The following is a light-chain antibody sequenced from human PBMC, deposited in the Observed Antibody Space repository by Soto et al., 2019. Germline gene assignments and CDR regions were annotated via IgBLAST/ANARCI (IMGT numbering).Light chain of an antibody. Sequence: QAVVTQEPSLTVSPGGTVTLTCASSTGAVTSGYYPNWFQQKPGQARRALIYSTSNKHPWTPSRFSGSLLGGKAALTLSGVQPEDEAEYYCQLSDGRALVFGGGTKLTVL. J-gene: IGLJ2*01. CDR1: TGAVTSGYY. V-gene: IGLV7-43*01. CDR3: QLSDGRALV. CDR2: STS.